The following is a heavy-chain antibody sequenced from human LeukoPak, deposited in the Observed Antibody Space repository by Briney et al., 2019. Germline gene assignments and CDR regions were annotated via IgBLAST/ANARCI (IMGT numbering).Heavy chain of an antibody. D-gene: IGHD3-3*01. J-gene: IGHJ6*03. CDR3: ARVAIFGVIVTPRDYYYMDV. CDR2: ISSSSSYI. Sequence: TGGSLRLSCAASGFTFSSYSMNWVRQAPGKGLEWVSSISSSSSYIYYADSVKGRFTISRDNAKNSLYLQMNSLRAEDTAVYYCARVAIFGVIVTPRDYYYMDVWGKGTTVTVSS. CDR1: GFTFSSYS. V-gene: IGHV3-21*01.